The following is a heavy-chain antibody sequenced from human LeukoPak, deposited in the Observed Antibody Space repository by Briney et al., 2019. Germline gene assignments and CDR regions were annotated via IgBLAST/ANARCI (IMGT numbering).Heavy chain of an antibody. J-gene: IGHJ4*02. D-gene: IGHD1-26*01. CDR3: ARDLRRSPYSGSYTKEREQESLFDY. V-gene: IGHV1-2*02. Sequence: ASVKVSCKASGYTFTGYYMHWVRQAPGQGFEWMGWINPNSGGTNYAQKFQGRVTMTRDTSISTAYMELSRLRSDDTAVYYCARDLRRSPYSGSYTKEREQESLFDYWGQGTLVTVSS. CDR2: INPNSGGT. CDR1: GYTFTGYY.